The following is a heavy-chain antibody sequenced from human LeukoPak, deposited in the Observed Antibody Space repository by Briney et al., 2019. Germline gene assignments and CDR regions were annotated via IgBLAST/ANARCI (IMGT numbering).Heavy chain of an antibody. Sequence: PGGSLRLSCAASGFTFSSYAMTWVRQAPGKGLEWVSTISGSGGSTYYADSVKGRFTISRDNSKNTLYLQVNSLRAEDTAKYCCAKVPRSLDYYDSTVYYLDYWGQGTLVTVSS. V-gene: IGHV3-23*01. CDR2: ISGSGGST. CDR3: AKVPRSLDYYDSTVYYLDY. J-gene: IGHJ4*02. D-gene: IGHD3-22*01. CDR1: GFTFSSYA.